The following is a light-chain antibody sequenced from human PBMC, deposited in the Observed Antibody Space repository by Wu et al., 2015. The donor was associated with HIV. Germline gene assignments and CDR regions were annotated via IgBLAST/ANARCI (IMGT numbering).Light chain of an antibody. V-gene: IGKV3-20*01. J-gene: IGKJ2*03. CDR1: QSVSSSY. Sequence: EIVLTQSPGTLSLSPGKRATLPCRASQSVSSSYLAWYQQKPGQAPRLLIYGASSRATGIPDRFSGSGSGTDFTLTISRLEPEDFAVYYCQQYGSSPPYSFGQGTKLEIK. CDR3: QQYGSSPPYS. CDR2: GAS.